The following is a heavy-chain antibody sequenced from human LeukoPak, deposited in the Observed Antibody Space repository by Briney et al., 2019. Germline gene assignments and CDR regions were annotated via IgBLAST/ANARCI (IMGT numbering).Heavy chain of an antibody. Sequence: SETLSLTCTVSGGSISGYYWSWIRQSPGKGLEWIGGIFYSGSTNYNPSLKSRVTILVDTSTDRFSLKLSSVTAADTAVYYCARTCLAEYYFDHWGQGTLVTVSS. V-gene: IGHV4-59*01. CDR2: IFYSGST. D-gene: IGHD5/OR15-5a*01. J-gene: IGHJ4*02. CDR3: ARTCLAEYYFDH. CDR1: GGSISGYY.